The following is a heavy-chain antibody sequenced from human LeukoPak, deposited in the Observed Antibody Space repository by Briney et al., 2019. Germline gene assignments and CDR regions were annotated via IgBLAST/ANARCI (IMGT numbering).Heavy chain of an antibody. J-gene: IGHJ4*02. V-gene: IGHV3-48*01. CDR2: ISSTSSTI. CDR3: AKRSKGAYGLGY. D-gene: IGHD4-17*01. Sequence: GGSLRLSCAASGFTFSRFGMNWVRQAPGKGLEWISYISSTSSTIYYADSVKGRFTISRDSAKNSLYLQMNSLRAEDTAVYYCAKRSKGAYGLGYWGQGTLVTVSS. CDR1: GFTFSRFG.